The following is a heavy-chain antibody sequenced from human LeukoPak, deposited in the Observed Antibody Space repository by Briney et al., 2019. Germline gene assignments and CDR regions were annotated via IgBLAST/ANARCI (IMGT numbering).Heavy chain of an antibody. D-gene: IGHD3-3*01. J-gene: IGHJ4*02. CDR2: ISSSGSTI. CDR3: ARGQRVDFWSGYYTVFVP. CDR1: GSAFSSYE. V-gene: IGHV3-48*03. Sequence: TGGSLRLSCAASGSAFSSYEMNWVRQAPGKGLEWVSYISSSGSTIYYADSVKGRFTISRDNAKNSLYLQMNSLRAEDTAVYYCARGQRVDFWSGYYTVFVPWGQGTLVTVSS.